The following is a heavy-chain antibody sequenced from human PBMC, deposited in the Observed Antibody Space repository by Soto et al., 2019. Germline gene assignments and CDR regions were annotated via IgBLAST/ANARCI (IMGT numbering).Heavy chain of an antibody. V-gene: IGHV4-39*01. CDR2: IYYSGST. J-gene: IGHJ4*02. CDR1: GGSISSSSYY. Sequence: SETLSLTCTVSGGSISSSSYYWGWIRQPPGKGLEWIGSIYYSGSTYYNPSLKSRVTISVDTSKNQFSLKLSSVTAADTAVYYCARGTPVAATVLLLGYFDYWGQGTLVTVSS. CDR3: ARGTPVAATVLLLGYFDY. D-gene: IGHD2-15*01.